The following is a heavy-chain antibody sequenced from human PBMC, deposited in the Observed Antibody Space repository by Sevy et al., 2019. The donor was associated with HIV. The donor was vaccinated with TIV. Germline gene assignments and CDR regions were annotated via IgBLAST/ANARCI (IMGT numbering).Heavy chain of an antibody. CDR2: FDPEDAKT. J-gene: IGHJ4*02. D-gene: IGHD3-22*01. Sequence: ASVKVSCKISGYTLTEFSMHWVRQVPGKGLEWMGSFDPEDAKTIYAQKFQGRVTMTEDTSTDTAYMELCSLRSEDTAMYYCAITREYYTDSSGYFDYWGQGTLVTVSS. V-gene: IGHV1-24*01. CDR3: AITREYYTDSSGYFDY. CDR1: GYTLTEFS.